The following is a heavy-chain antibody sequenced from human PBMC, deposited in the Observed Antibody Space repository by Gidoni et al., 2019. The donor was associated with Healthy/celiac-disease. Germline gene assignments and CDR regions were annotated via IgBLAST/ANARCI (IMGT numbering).Heavy chain of an antibody. CDR3: VKDRGQAYMTSNWFDP. D-gene: IGHD2-21*02. CDR2: ISSNGGST. CDR1: GFTLSSYA. Sequence: EVQLVESGGGVVQPGGSLRRSCSADGFTLSSYAMTWVRQAPGKGLVYVSAISSNGGSTYYADSVKGRFTISRDNSKNTLYLQMSSLRAEDTAVYYCVKDRGQAYMTSNWFDPWGQGTLVTVSS. V-gene: IGHV3-64D*06. J-gene: IGHJ5*02.